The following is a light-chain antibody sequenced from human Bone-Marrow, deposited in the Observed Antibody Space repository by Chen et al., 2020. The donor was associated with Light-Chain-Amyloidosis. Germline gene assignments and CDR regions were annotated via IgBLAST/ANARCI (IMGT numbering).Light chain of an antibody. V-gene: IGKV3-20*01. CDR1: QRVSSGY. CDR3: QQYGGSPPAFS. CDR2: SAT. Sequence: EIVLTQSPGTLSLSPGKRAILSCRASQRVSSGYLAWYQQKPGQAPRLLLFSATRRATGIPDRFSGRGSGTDVTLTISRLEPEDFAVYYCQQYGGSPPAFSFGPGTKVDIK. J-gene: IGKJ3*01.